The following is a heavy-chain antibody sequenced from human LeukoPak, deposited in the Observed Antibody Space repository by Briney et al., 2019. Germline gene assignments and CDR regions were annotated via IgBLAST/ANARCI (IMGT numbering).Heavy chain of an antibody. CDR2: IKQDGSEK. J-gene: IGHJ5*02. D-gene: IGHD4-11*01. V-gene: IGHV3-7*01. CDR1: GLTFSSYW. Sequence: GGSLRLSCAASGLTFSSYWMSWVRQAPGKGLEWVANIKQDGSEKYYVDSVKGRFTISRDNAKNSLYLQMNSLRAEDTAVYYCARDVDYTNYRNWFDPWGQGTLVTVSS. CDR3: ARDVDYTNYRNWFDP.